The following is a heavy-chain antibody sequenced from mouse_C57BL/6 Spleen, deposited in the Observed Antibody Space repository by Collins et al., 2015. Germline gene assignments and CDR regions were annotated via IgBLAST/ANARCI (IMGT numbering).Heavy chain of an antibody. D-gene: IGHD1-1*01. J-gene: IGHJ1*01. V-gene: IGHV9-3-1*01. CDR2: INTYTGEP. CDR1: GYTFTNYG. Sequence: QIQLVQSGPELKKPGETVKISCKASGYTFTNYGMNWVKQAPGKGLKWMGWINTYTGEPTYADDFKGRFAFSLETSASTAYLQINNLKNEDTATYFCARYHYYGSSYWYFDAWGAGTTITVSS. CDR3: ARYHYYGSSYWYFDA.